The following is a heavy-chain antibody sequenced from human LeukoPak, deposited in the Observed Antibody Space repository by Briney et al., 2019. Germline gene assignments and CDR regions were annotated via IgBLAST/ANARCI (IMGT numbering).Heavy chain of an antibody. Sequence: GGSLRLSCAASGFTFSTYAMNWVRHTPGKGLEWVSSIVGSGADTYYADSVKGRFTISRDNSKNTLYLQMNSLRAEDTAVYYCARSLSSRFSGPRRPYYFDSWGQGTLVTVSS. J-gene: IGHJ4*02. CDR2: IVGSGADT. D-gene: IGHD3-16*02. V-gene: IGHV3-23*01. CDR3: ARSLSSRFSGPRRPYYFDS. CDR1: GFTFSTYA.